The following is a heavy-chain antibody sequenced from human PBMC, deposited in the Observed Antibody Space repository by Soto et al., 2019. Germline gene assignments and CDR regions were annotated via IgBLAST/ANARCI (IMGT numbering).Heavy chain of an antibody. Sequence: GGSLRLSCAASGFPFSSYSMNWVRQAPGKGLEWVSSISSSSSYIYYADSVKGRFTISRDNAKNSLYLQMNSLRAEDTAVYYCARDRDGYSSGWQPFSYWGQGTLVTVSS. J-gene: IGHJ4*02. CDR2: ISSSSSYI. CDR1: GFPFSSYS. CDR3: ARDRDGYSSGWQPFSY. V-gene: IGHV3-21*01. D-gene: IGHD6-19*01.